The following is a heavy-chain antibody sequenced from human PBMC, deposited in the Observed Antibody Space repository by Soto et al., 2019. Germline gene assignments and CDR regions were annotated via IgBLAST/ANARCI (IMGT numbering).Heavy chain of an antibody. CDR2: IYYSGST. J-gene: IGHJ4*02. V-gene: IGHV4-39*01. CDR1: GGSISSSSYY. D-gene: IGHD5-18*01. CDR3: ARHGNRGYSYGDFDY. Sequence: KPSETLSLTCTVSGGSISSSSYYWGWIRQPPGKGLEWIGSIYYSGSTYYNPSLKSRVTISVDTSKNQFSLKLSSVTAADTAVYYCARHGNRGYSYGDFDYWGQGALVTVSS.